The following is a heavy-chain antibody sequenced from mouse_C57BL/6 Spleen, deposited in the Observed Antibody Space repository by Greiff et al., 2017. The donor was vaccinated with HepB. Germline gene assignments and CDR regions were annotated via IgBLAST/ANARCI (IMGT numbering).Heavy chain of an antibody. V-gene: IGHV1-18*01. J-gene: IGHJ3*01. CDR1: GYTFTDYN. Sequence: EVQLQQSGPELVKPGASVKIPCKASGYTFTDYNMDWVKQSHGKSLEWIGDINPNNGGTIYNQKFKGKATLTVDKSSSTAYMELRSLTSEDTAVYYCARLDYYGSSWGFAYWGQGTLVTVSA. D-gene: IGHD1-1*01. CDR2: INPNNGGT. CDR3: ARLDYYGSSWGFAY.